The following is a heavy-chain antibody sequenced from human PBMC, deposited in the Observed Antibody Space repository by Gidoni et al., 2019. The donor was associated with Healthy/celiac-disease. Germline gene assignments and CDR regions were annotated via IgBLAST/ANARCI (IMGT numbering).Heavy chain of an antibody. CDR1: GGSISSYY. CDR2: IYYSGST. V-gene: IGHV4-59*01. D-gene: IGHD2-2*01. CDR3: ASGQLRSFDY. J-gene: IGHJ4*02. Sequence: QVQLQESGPGLVKPSETLSLTCTVSGGSISSYYWSWIRQPPGKGLEWIGYIYYSGSTNYNPSLKSRVTISVDTSKNQFSLKLSSVTAADTAVYYCASGQLRSFDYWGQGTLVTVSS.